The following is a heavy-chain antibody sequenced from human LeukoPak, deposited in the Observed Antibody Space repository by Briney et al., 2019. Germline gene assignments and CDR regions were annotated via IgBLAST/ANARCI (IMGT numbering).Heavy chain of an antibody. CDR2: INTTAGTR. J-gene: IGHJ4*02. D-gene: IGHD3-10*01. CDR1: GYTFTNYH. Sequence: ASVKVSCKTSGYTFTNYHIHWVRQAPGQGPEWMGIINTTAGTRTNAQRLQGRISMTRDTSTSSVYMELSSLTSDDTAIYYCARDLGAYYGLNYWGQGTLVTVSS. CDR3: ARDLGAYYGLNY. V-gene: IGHV1-46*01.